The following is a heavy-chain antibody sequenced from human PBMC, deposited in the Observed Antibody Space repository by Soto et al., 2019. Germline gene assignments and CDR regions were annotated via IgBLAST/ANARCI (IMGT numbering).Heavy chain of an antibody. J-gene: IGHJ3*02. V-gene: IGHV3-11*01. D-gene: IGHD1-1*01. CDR1: GYCFSRCS. CDR3: ARDELNPLPDAAFDI. Sequence: PGGSMWLSCAAAGYCFSRCSTSWIRKAPGKGLEWVSYISSSGTFVNYADSVRGRFTISRDDAQNSLYLQMHSLRAEDTAVYYCARDELNPLPDAAFDIWGQGTMVTVSS. CDR2: ISSSGTFV.